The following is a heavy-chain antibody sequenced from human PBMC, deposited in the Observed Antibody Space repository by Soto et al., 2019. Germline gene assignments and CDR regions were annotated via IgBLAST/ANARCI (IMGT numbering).Heavy chain of an antibody. CDR1: GGSFSGYY. J-gene: IGHJ3*02. CDR3: ARGPAAIFGDAFDI. D-gene: IGHD3-10*02. V-gene: IGHV4-34*01. CDR2: INHSGST. Sequence: SETLSLTCAVYGGSFSGYYWSWIRQPPGKGLEWIGEINHSGSTNHNPSLKSRVTISVDTSKNQFSLKLSSVTAADTAVYYCARGPAAIFGDAFDIWGQGTMVTVSS.